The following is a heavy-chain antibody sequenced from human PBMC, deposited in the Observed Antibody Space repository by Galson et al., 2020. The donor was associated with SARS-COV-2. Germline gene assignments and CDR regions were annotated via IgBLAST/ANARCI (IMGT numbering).Heavy chain of an antibody. CDR3: TKRGPIGSYVFDS. D-gene: IGHD2-21*01. CDR2: ISVDGRLK. V-gene: IGHV3-30*18. CDR1: GFTFKNYG. J-gene: IGHJ4*02. Sequence: QLGESLKISCAASGFTFKNYGMHWVRQTPGKGLEWLALISVDGRLKYYADSVKGRFTISRDNSRDTLFLQLNSVRPDDTALYYCTKRGPIGSYVFDSWGQGTLVTVSS.